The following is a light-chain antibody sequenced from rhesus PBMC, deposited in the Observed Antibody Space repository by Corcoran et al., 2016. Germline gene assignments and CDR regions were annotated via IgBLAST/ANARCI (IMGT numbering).Light chain of an antibody. CDR1: QTLPHSNGNTY. CDR3: MRTTKDPWT. V-gene: IGKV2S2*01. Sequence: DIVMTQTPLSLPVTPGEPASISCRSSQTLPHSNGNTYLDWYPQKPGQSPRLLIYKVTNRESGVPARFSGSGSGTDFTLKISRVGPEDIDSYYCMRTTKDPWTFGQGTKVEIE. CDR2: KVT. J-gene: IGKJ1*01.